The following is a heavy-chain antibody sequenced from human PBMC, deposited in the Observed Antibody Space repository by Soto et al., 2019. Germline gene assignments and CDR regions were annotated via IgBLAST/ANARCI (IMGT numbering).Heavy chain of an antibody. D-gene: IGHD3-22*01. V-gene: IGHV3-30*18. CDR2: ISYDGSNK. CDR1: GLTFSNYG. Sequence: PGGSLRLSCAASGLTFSNYGMHWVRQAPGKGLEWVSVISYDGSNKYYVDSVKGRFTISRDNSKNMVYLQMNSLRAEDTAVYYCAKDIRDKYDTSDYYFAGFDYWGQGTPVTVSS. J-gene: IGHJ4*02. CDR3: AKDIRDKYDTSDYYFAGFDY.